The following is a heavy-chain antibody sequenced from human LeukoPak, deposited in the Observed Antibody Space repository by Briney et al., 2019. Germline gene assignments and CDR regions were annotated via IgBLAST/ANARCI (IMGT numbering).Heavy chain of an antibody. CDR1: GFTFSSYG. V-gene: IGHV3-30*02. CDR2: IRYDGSNK. D-gene: IGHD3-22*01. J-gene: IGHJ4*02. Sequence: GGSLRLSCAASGFTFSSYGMHWVRQAPGKGLKWVTFIRYDGSNKYYADSVKGRFTISRDNTKNSLYLQINSLRAEDTAVYYCARGRYDSSGYYPIFDYWGQGTLVTVSS. CDR3: ARGRYDSSGYYPIFDY.